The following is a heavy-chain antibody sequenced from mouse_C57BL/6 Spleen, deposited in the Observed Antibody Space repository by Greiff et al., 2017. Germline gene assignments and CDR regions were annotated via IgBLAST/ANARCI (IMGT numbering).Heavy chain of an antibody. CDR2: IYPGSGNT. D-gene: IGHD1-1*01. CDR3: VEYYYYSRHCSAY. Sequence: QVQLQQSGPELVKPGASVKISCKASGYSFTSYYIHWVKQRPGQGLEWIGWIYPGSGNTNYNEKFKGKATLAEDTYSSTAYMQLSSLTSEDSAVYDCVEYYYYSRHCSAYWGQGTLVTVSA. CDR1: GYSFTSYY. J-gene: IGHJ3*01. V-gene: IGHV1-66*01.